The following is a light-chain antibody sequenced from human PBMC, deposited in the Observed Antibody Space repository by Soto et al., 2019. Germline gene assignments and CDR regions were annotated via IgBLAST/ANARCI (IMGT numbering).Light chain of an antibody. Sequence: DIQMTQSPSSLSASVGDRVTITCRASQSISSYLNWYQQKPGKAPKLLIYAASSLQSGVPSRFSGSGSGTDFTLTISILQPEDFAQYDFQQSYSTPPTFGHPTKVDIK. CDR2: AAS. V-gene: IGKV1-39*01. CDR1: QSISSY. CDR3: QQSYSTPPT. J-gene: IGKJ3*01.